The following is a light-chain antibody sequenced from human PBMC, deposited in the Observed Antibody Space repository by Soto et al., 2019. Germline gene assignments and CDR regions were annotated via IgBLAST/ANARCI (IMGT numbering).Light chain of an antibody. CDR1: STNIGAGYD. CDR3: QCYASRLRCSVV. Sequence: QSALTQPPSVSGAPGQRVTISCTGTSTNIGAGYDVPWYQQLPGTAPKLLIYGNSNRPSGVPDRFSGSKSGTAASLSITGLQAEDDAEYDCQCYASRLRCSVVFGGGTKLTVL. CDR2: GNS. V-gene: IGLV1-40*01. J-gene: IGLJ2*01.